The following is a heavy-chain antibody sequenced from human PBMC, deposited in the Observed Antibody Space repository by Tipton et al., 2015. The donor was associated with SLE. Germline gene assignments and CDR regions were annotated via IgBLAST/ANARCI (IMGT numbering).Heavy chain of an antibody. J-gene: IGHJ4*02. CDR3: AREGYCSSTSCYTGGGAIDY. V-gene: IGHV1-46*01. CDR1: GYTFTSHF. Sequence: QLVQSGAEVKKPGASVKVSCKASGYTFTSHFVHWVRQAPGQGLEWMGIINLRGSITSYSQKFQGRFTMTRDTSTSTVYMELSSLRSEDTAVYYCAREGYCSSTSCYTGGGAIDYWGQGTLVTVSS. D-gene: IGHD2-2*02. CDR2: INLRGSIT.